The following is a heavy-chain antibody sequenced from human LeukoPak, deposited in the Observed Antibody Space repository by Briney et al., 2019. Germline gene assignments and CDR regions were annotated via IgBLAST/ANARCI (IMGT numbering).Heavy chain of an antibody. Sequence: GGSLRLSCAASGFTFSGSAMHWVRQASGKGLEWVGRIRSKANSYATAYAASVKGRFTISRDDSKNTAYLQMNSLKTEDTAVYCCIRPVESKGYCSGGSCHDYWGQGTLVTVSS. V-gene: IGHV3-73*01. CDR1: GFTFSGSA. CDR2: IRSKANSYAT. CDR3: IRPVESKGYCSGGSCHDY. D-gene: IGHD2-15*01. J-gene: IGHJ4*02.